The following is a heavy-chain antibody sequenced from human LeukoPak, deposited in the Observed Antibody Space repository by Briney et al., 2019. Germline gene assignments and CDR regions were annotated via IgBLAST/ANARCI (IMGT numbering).Heavy chain of an antibody. D-gene: IGHD6-13*01. Sequence: GGSLRLSCAASGFTFSSYNMHWVRQAPGKGLEWVSSISSSSTHIYYADFLTGRSTISRDNAKNSLYLQVNSLRAEDTSVYYCARSASSSWYGLDVWGQGTTVTVSS. CDR1: GFTFSSYN. V-gene: IGHV3-21*01. J-gene: IGHJ6*02. CDR3: ARSASSSWYGLDV. CDR2: ISSSSTHI.